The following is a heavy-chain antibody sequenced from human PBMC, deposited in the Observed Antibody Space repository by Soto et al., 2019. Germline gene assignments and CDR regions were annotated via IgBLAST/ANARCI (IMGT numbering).Heavy chain of an antibody. CDR3: ARDNWNYDFIY. CDR1: GYTFTSYY. V-gene: IGHV1-46*01. D-gene: IGHD1-7*01. CDR2: INPSGGST. Sequence: QVQLVQSGAEVKKPGASVKVSCKASGYTFTSYYMHWVRQAPGQGLEWMGIINPSGGSTSYAQKFQVRVTMTRDTSTSTVYMELSSLRSEDTAVYYCARDNWNYDFIYWGQGTLVTVSS. J-gene: IGHJ4*02.